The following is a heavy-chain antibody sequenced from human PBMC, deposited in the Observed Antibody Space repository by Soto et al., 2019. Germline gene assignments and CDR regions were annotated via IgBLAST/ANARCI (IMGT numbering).Heavy chain of an antibody. Sequence: GGSLRLSCAASGFTFSSYAMSWVRQAPGKGLEWVSGISGSGGSTYSADSVKGRFTISRDNSKNTLYVQMNSLRAEDTAVYYCAKGSSSFSSSSGAAPGLFNYWGQGTLVTSPQ. CDR3: AKGSSSFSSSSGAAPGLFNY. D-gene: IGHD6-6*01. J-gene: IGHJ4*02. CDR2: ISGSGGST. V-gene: IGHV3-23*01. CDR1: GFTFSSYA.